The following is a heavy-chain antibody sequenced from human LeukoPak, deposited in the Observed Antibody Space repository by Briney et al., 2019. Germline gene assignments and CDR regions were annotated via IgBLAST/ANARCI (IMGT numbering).Heavy chain of an antibody. CDR1: GSTFSGYG. CDR2: IYGGGGVI. D-gene: IGHD5-12*01. V-gene: IGHV3-23*03. Sequence: QSGGSLRLSCAASGSTFSGYGMYWVRQAPRKGLEWVAGIYGGGGVIKYADSVKGRFTISRDNSENILYLQMDSLRVEDTAIYYCAKDRVPDSGYDIDYWGQGTLVTVSS. J-gene: IGHJ4*02. CDR3: AKDRVPDSGYDIDY.